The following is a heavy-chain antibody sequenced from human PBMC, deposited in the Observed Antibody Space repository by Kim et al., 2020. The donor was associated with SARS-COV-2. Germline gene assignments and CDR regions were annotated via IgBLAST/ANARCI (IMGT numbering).Heavy chain of an antibody. CDR3: AKEVGTMIVVVTGDAFDI. CDR1: GFTFSSYA. J-gene: IGHJ3*02. D-gene: IGHD3-22*01. CDR2: ISGSGGST. V-gene: IGHV3-23*01. Sequence: GGSLRLSCAASGFTFSSYAMSWVRQAPGKGLEWVSAISGSGGSTYYADSVKGRFTISRDNSKNTLYLQMNSLRAEDTAVYYCAKEVGTMIVVVTGDAFDICGQGTMVTVSS.